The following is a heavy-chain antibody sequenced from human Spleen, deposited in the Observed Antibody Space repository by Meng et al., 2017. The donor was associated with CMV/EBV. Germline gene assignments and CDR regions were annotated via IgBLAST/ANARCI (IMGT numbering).Heavy chain of an antibody. D-gene: IGHD6-13*01. CDR3: AKVPSGSAAGTEYFHH. Sequence: GESLKISCAASGFTFDDYTMHWVRQAPGKGLEWVSTISGSGGSTYYADSVKGRFTISRDNSKNTVYLQMNSLRAEDTAVYYCAKVPSGSAAGTEYFHHWGQGTLVTVSS. CDR2: ISGSGGST. J-gene: IGHJ1*01. CDR1: GFTFDDYT. V-gene: IGHV3-23*01.